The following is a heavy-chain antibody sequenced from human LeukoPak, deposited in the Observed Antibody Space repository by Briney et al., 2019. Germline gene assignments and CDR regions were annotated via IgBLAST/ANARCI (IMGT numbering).Heavy chain of an antibody. Sequence: SETLSLTCTVSGGSISISSGGYYWSGIRQHPGKGLEWIGYIYYSGSTYYNPSLESRVIISVDMSKNQFSLKLSSVTAADTAVYYCVRLQLRPWCFDLWGRGTPVTVSS. CDR1: GGSISISSGGYY. J-gene: IGHJ2*01. CDR2: IYYSGST. V-gene: IGHV4-31*03. D-gene: IGHD1-7*01. CDR3: VRLQLRPWCFDL.